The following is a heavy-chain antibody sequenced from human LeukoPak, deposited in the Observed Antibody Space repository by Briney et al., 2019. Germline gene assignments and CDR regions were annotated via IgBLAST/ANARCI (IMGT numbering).Heavy chain of an antibody. D-gene: IGHD3-3*01. CDR2: INHSGST. J-gene: IGHJ4*02. CDR3: ARGRNYDFWSGYYSAAFDY. Sequence: PSETLSLTCAVYGGSFSGYYWSWLRQPPGKGLEWIGEINHSGSTNYNPSLKSRVTISVDTSKNQFSLKLSSVTAADTAVYYCARGRNYDFWSGYYSAAFDYWGQGTLVTVSS. CDR1: GGSFSGYY. V-gene: IGHV4-34*01.